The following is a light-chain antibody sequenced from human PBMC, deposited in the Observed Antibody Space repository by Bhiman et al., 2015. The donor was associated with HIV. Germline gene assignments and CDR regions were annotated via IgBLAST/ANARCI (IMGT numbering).Light chain of an antibody. CDR2: DVS. Sequence: QSALTQPASVSGSPGQSITISCTGTSSGVGNYNYVSWYQQHPGKAPKLMIYDVSKRPSGVSNRFSGSKSGNTASLTISGLQAEDEADYYCSSYTSSSTYVFGTGTNVTVL. V-gene: IGLV2-14*01. CDR3: SSYTSSSTYV. J-gene: IGLJ1*01. CDR1: SSGVGNYNY.